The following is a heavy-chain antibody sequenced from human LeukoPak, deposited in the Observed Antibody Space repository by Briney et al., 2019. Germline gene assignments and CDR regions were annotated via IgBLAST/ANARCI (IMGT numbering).Heavy chain of an antibody. CDR1: GYTFTSYG. D-gene: IGHD3-16*02. Sequence: ASVKVSCKASGYTFTSYGISWVRQAPGQGLEWMGWISAYNGNTNYAQKLQGRVTMTTDTSTSTAYMELRSLRSEDTAVYYCARLSDVWGSYRSPTDYWGQGTLVTVSS. J-gene: IGHJ4*02. CDR3: ARLSDVWGSYRSPTDY. CDR2: ISAYNGNT. V-gene: IGHV1-18*01.